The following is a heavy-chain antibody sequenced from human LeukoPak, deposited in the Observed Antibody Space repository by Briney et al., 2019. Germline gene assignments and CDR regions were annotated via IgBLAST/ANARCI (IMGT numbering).Heavy chain of an antibody. J-gene: IGHJ4*02. Sequence: SGGSLRLSCAASGFTFSSSAMHWVRQAPGKGLEWVAVISYDGTNKYYADSVKGRFTISRDNSKNTLYLQMNSLRAEDTAVYYCAKDLLARPDYWGQGTLVTVSS. CDR3: AKDLLARPDY. CDR1: GFTFSSSA. D-gene: IGHD2/OR15-2a*01. V-gene: IGHV3-30*04. CDR2: ISYDGTNK.